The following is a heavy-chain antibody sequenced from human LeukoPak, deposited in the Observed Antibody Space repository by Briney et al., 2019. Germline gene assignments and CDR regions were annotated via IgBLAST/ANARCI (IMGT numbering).Heavy chain of an antibody. CDR2: ISWNSGSI. CDR1: GFTFDDYA. CDR3: AKDTHYGGNSFDY. V-gene: IGHV3-9*01. J-gene: IGHJ4*02. D-gene: IGHD4-23*01. Sequence: GGSLRLSCAASGFTFDDYAMHWVRQAPGKGLEWVSGISWNSGSIGYADSVKGRFTISRDNAKNSLYLQMNSLRAEDTALYYCAKDTHYGGNSFDYWGQGTLVTVSS.